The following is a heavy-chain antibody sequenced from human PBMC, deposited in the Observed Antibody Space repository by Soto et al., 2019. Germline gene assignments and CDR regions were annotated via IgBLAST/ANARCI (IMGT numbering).Heavy chain of an antibody. CDR3: ARGRGNNYGLMGRGDY. Sequence: QVQLQQWGAGLLKPSETLSLTCGVYGGSLSGYYWSWIRQPPGKGLEWIGEINHSGSTNYNPSLQIRVTMSVDTSKNQFSLKLSSVTAADTAVYYCARGRGNNYGLMGRGDYWGQGILVTVSS. J-gene: IGHJ4*02. D-gene: IGHD5-18*01. CDR1: GGSLSGYY. CDR2: INHSGST. V-gene: IGHV4-34*01.